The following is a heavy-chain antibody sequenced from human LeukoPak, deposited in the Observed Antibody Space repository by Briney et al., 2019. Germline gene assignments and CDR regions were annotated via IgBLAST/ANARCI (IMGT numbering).Heavy chain of an antibody. CDR3: ARDPKTGSPDYFDY. Sequence: GGSLRLSCATSGFTFNNYPMHWVRQAPGKGLEWVAVIGYDGRFKFHSDSVKGRFTISRDDSKNTLYLQMNGLRPEDTALYYCARDPKTGSPDYFDYWGQGTLVTVST. J-gene: IGHJ4*02. D-gene: IGHD3-10*01. CDR1: GFTFNNYP. V-gene: IGHV3-30*04. CDR2: IGYDGRFK.